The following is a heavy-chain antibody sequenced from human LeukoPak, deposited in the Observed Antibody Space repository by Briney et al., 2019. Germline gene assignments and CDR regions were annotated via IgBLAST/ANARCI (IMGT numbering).Heavy chain of an antibody. CDR1: GFTFITYA. Sequence: GGSLRLSCAASGFTFITYAMHWVRQAPGKGLEWVAVISYDGSNKYYADSVKGRFTISRDNSKNTLYLQMNSLRAEDTAVYYCARDGDGRGEDFDYWGQGILVTVSS. CDR2: ISYDGSNK. J-gene: IGHJ4*02. D-gene: IGHD4-17*01. V-gene: IGHV3-30-3*01. CDR3: ARDGDGRGEDFDY.